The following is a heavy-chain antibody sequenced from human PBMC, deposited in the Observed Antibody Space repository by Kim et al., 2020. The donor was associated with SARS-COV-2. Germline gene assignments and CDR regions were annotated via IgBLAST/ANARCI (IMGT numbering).Heavy chain of an antibody. CDR3: AGPDGDGTDVPAYAFDI. V-gene: IGHV4-34*01. J-gene: IGHJ3*02. CDR1: GGSFSGYY. D-gene: IGHD3-16*01. Sequence: SETLSLTCAVYGGSFSGYYWSWIRQPPGKGLEWIGEINHSGSTNYNPSLKSRVTISVDTSKNQFSLKLSSVTAADTAVYYCAGPDGDGTDVPAYAFDIWGQGTMVTVSS. CDR2: INHSGST.